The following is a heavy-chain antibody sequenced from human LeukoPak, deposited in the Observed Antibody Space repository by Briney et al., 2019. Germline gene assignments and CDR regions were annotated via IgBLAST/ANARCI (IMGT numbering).Heavy chain of an antibody. CDR1: GYTFTGYY. J-gene: IGHJ4*02. V-gene: IGHV1-2*02. D-gene: IGHD2-2*01. CDR3: ARGGLYCSSTSCYGVDY. CDR2: INPNSGGT. Sequence: ASVKVSCKASGYTFTGYYIHWVRQAPGQGLEWMGWINPNSGGTNYAQKFQGRVTMTRDTSISTAYMELRSLRSDDTAVYYCARGGLYCSSTSCYGVDYWGQGTLVTVSS.